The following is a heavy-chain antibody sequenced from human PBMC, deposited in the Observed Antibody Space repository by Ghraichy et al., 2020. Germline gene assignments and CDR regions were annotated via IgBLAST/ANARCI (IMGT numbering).Heavy chain of an antibody. CDR2: IRSATTYT. D-gene: IGHD3-9*01. J-gene: IGHJ3*02. CDR1: GFTFSDYY. CDR3: ARVTGSNSFDI. V-gene: IGHV3-11*05. Sequence: GGSLRLSCAASGFTFSDYYMTWIRQAPGKGLEWVSYIRSATTYTNYADSVKGRFSISRDNAKNSPHLQMNSLRVEDTAVYYCARVTGSNSFDIWGQGTMVTVSS.